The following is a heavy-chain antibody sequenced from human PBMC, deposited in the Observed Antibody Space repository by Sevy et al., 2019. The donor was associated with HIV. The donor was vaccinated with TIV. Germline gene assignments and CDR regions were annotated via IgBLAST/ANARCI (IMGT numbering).Heavy chain of an antibody. D-gene: IGHD4-17*01. Sequence: GGSLRLSCAASGFIFSNAWISWVRQAPGKGLEWVGRIKSKSDGGPSDYAAPVKGRFTISRDDSRNTLYLQMNSLKTEDTAVYYCTSMTTVEGVFDFWGQGTLVTVSS. CDR2: IKSKSDGGPS. CDR3: TSMTTVEGVFDF. CDR1: GFIFSNAW. J-gene: IGHJ4*02. V-gene: IGHV3-15*01.